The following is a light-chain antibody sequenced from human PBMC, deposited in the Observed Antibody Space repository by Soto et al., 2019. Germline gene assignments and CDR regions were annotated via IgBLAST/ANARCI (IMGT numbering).Light chain of an antibody. CDR2: GAS. Sequence: EIVLTQSPGTLSLSPGERATLSCRASQSVSNNNLAWYQQRPGQAPRLLIYGASSRAPGIPARFSGSGSGTDFTLTISRLEPEDFAVFYYQQYGSSPLTFGGGTKVDIK. CDR1: QSVSNNN. V-gene: IGKV3-20*01. CDR3: QQYGSSPLT. J-gene: IGKJ4*01.